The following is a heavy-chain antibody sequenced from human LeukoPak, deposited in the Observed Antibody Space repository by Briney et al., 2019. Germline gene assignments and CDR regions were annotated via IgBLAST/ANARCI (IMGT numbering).Heavy chain of an antibody. J-gene: IGHJ6*02. D-gene: IGHD3-16*01. CDR3: AKNGGPHGMDV. V-gene: IGHV3-7*02. CDR1: GFXFSSTW. CDR2: IKHDGSET. Sequence: GGSLRLSCAASGFXFSSTWISWVRQAPGKGLEWVANIKHDGSETNYVDSVKGRFTISRDNAKNSLHLQMNSLRVEDTAVYYCAKNGGPHGMDVWGQGTTVTVSS.